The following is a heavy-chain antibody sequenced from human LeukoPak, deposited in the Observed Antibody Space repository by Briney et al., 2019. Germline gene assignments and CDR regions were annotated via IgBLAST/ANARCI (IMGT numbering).Heavy chain of an antibody. V-gene: IGHV4-4*07. Sequence: SETLSLTCTVSGGSISSYYWSWIRQSAGKGLEWIGRIYTSGSTNYNPSLKSRVTMSVDTSKNQFSLKLSSVTAADTAVYYCARDTRDSGMLSYWGQGTLVTVSS. CDR2: IYTSGST. D-gene: IGHD3-10*01. CDR3: ARDTRDSGMLSY. J-gene: IGHJ4*02. CDR1: GGSISSYY.